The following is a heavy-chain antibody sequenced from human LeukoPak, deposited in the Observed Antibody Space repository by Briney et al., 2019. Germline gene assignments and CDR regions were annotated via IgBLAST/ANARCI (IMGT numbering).Heavy chain of an antibody. D-gene: IGHD5-12*01. CDR2: ISGNGYST. Sequence: PGGSLRLSCAASGFTFSSFALSWIRQAPGKGLGWVSSISGNGYSTYYAESVKGRFTVSRDNSKNTLYLQMSSLRVEDTAVYFCVTARERRGYTGYDWNYFDHWGQGSLVTVSS. V-gene: IGHV3-23*01. CDR3: VTARERRGYTGYDWNYFDH. J-gene: IGHJ4*02. CDR1: GFTFSSFA.